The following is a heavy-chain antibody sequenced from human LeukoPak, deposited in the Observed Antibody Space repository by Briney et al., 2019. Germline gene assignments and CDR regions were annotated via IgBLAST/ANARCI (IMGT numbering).Heavy chain of an antibody. CDR3: ARDTKTTTMAGGNDY. D-gene: IGHD3-16*01. CDR2: ISAYNGNT. J-gene: IGHJ4*02. V-gene: IGHV1-18*01. Sequence: ASVKVSCKASGYTFTSYGISWVRQSPGQGLEGMGWISAYNGNTNYAQKLQGRVTLTTDTSTSTAYMERRSLTSDDTAVYYCARDTKTTTMAGGNDYWGQGTLVTVSS. CDR1: GYTFTSYG.